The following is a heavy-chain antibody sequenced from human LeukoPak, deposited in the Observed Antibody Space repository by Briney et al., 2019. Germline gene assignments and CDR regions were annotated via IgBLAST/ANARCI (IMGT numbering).Heavy chain of an antibody. V-gene: IGHV3-23*01. CDR3: AKLIVVVITTGNYFDY. D-gene: IGHD3-22*01. CDR2: ISGSGGST. CDR1: GFTFSSYA. J-gene: IGHJ4*02. Sequence: GGSLRLSCAASGFTFSSYAMSWVRQAPGKGLEWVSGISGSGGSTYYADSVKGRFTISRDNSKNTLYLQMNSLRAEDPAVYYCAKLIVVVITTGNYFDYWGQGTLVTVSS.